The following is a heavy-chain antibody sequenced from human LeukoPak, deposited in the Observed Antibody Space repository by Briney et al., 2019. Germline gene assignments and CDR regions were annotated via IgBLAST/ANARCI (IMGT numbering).Heavy chain of an antibody. V-gene: IGHV4-34*01. CDR2: INHSGST. J-gene: IGHJ6*04. Sequence: PSETLSLTCAVYGGSFSGYYWSWLRQPPGKGLEWLGEINHSGSTNYNPSLKSRVTISVDTSKNQFSLKLSSVTAADTAVYYCATSSGLYGDYDYYYYYGMDVWGKGTTVTVSS. D-gene: IGHD4-17*01. CDR3: ATSSGLYGDYDYYYYYGMDV. CDR1: GGSFSGYY.